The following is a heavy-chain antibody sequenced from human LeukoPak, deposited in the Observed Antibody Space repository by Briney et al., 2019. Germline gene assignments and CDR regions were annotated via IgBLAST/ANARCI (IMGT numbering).Heavy chain of an antibody. CDR1: GYSFTSYW. Sequence: GESLRISCKGSGYSFTSYWISWVRQMPGKGLGWMGRIDLIVSYTNYSPSFQGHVTISADKSISTAYLQWSSLKASDTAMYYCARSLDILTGYYDAWGQGTLVTVSS. CDR3: ARSLDILTGYYDA. V-gene: IGHV5-10-1*01. J-gene: IGHJ5*02. CDR2: IDLIVSYT. D-gene: IGHD3-9*01.